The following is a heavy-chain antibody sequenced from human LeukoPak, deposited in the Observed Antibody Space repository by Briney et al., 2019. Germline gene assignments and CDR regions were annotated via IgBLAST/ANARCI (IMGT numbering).Heavy chain of an antibody. V-gene: IGHV1-69*13. J-gene: IGHJ4*02. Sequence: ASVKVSCKASGVTVSSYAISWVRQAPGQPLEWMGGIVPIFGTANYAQKFQGRVTITADESTSTSHMELSSLRSEDTAVYYCARTRPNYSYGSGSYYTPFDYWGQGTLVTVSS. D-gene: IGHD3-10*01. CDR2: IVPIFGTA. CDR1: GVTVSSYA. CDR3: ARTRPNYSYGSGSYYTPFDY.